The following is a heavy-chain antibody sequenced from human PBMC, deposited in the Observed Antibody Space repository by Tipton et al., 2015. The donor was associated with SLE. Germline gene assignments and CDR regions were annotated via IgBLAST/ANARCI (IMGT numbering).Heavy chain of an antibody. Sequence: TLSLTCAVYGGSFSGYCWTWIRQPPGKGLEWIGEINHSGSTNYNPSLKSRVPISVDTSRNQFSLKLSSVTAADTAVYYCARDKNGDYYDYWGQGTLVTVSS. V-gene: IGHV4-34*01. D-gene: IGHD4-17*01. CDR3: ARDKNGDYYDY. J-gene: IGHJ4*02. CDR1: GGSFSGYC. CDR2: INHSGST.